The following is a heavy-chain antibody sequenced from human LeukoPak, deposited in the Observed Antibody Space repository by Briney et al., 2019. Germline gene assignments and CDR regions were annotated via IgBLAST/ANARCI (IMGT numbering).Heavy chain of an antibody. J-gene: IGHJ4*02. V-gene: IGHV3-23*01. D-gene: IGHD3-10*01. Sequence: GGSLRLCCAASGFTFSSYAMSWVRQAAGKGLEWVSAISGSGGSTYYADAVKGRFTISRDNSKNTLYLQMNSLRAEDTAVYYCAKSMVPFDYWGQGTLVTVSS. CDR1: GFTFSSYA. CDR2: ISGSGGST. CDR3: AKSMVPFDY.